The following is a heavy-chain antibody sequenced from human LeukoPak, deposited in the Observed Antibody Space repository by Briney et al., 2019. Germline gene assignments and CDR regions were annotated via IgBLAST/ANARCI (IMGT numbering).Heavy chain of an antibody. CDR2: IWYDGSNK. V-gene: IGHV3-33*01. Sequence: PGGSLRLSCAASGFTFSTYGMHWVRQAPGKGLERVAVIWYDGSNKYYADSVKGRFTISRDNSKNTLYLQMNSLRAEDTAVYYCARDRPAIAVASWFDPWGQGTLVTVSS. J-gene: IGHJ5*02. D-gene: IGHD6-19*01. CDR3: ARDRPAIAVASWFDP. CDR1: GFTFSTYG.